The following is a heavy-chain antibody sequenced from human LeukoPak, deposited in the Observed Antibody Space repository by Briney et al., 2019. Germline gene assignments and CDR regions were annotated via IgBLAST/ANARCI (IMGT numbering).Heavy chain of an antibody. Sequence: SETLSLTCAVCGGSFSGYYWSWIRQPPGKGLEWIGEINHSGSTNYNPSLKSRVTISVDTSKNQFSLKLSSVTAADTAVYYCARGKKHYYYYMDVWGKGTTVTVSS. CDR1: GGSFSGYY. CDR3: ARGKKHYYYYMDV. V-gene: IGHV4-34*01. J-gene: IGHJ6*03. CDR2: INHSGST.